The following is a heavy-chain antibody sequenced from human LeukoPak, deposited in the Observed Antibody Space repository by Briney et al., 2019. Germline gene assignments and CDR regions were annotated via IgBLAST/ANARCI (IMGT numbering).Heavy chain of an antibody. D-gene: IGHD6-19*01. J-gene: IGHJ4*02. CDR3: VRENYSSGWYGIIDY. CDR2: IYHSGGT. CDR1: GGSISSSNW. Sequence: SSGTLSLTCAVSGGSISSSNWWSWVRQPPGKGLEWIGEIYHSGGTNYNPSLKSRVTISVDKSKNQFSLKLSSVTAADTAVYYCVRENYSSGWYGIIDYWGQGTLVTVSS. V-gene: IGHV4-4*02.